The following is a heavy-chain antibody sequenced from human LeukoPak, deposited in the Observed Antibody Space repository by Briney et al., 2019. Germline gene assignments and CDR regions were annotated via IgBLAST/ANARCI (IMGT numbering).Heavy chain of an antibody. CDR2: VSGNGDRT. Sequence: GGSLRLSCAASGFTYSGYAIYSVRQPPGKGLEWVSAVSGNGDRTHYADSVRGRFTISRDNSKNTLYLEMNSLRAECTAMYYCAKDVPELGTLFLDYWGQGTLVTVSS. D-gene: IGHD2-21*01. CDR1: GFTYSGYA. J-gene: IGHJ4*02. V-gene: IGHV3-23*01. CDR3: AKDVPELGTLFLDY.